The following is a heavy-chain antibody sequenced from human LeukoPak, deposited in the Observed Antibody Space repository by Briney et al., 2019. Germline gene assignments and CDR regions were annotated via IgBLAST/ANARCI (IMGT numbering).Heavy chain of an antibody. D-gene: IGHD4-11*01. CDR3: ATLTVTTEELDY. Sequence: GGSLRLSFAASGFTVSSNYMSWVRQAPGKGLEWVSVIYSGGSTYYADSVKGRFTISRDNSKNTLYLQMNSLRAEDTAVYYCATLTVTTEELDYWGQGTLVTVSS. CDR1: GFTVSSNY. J-gene: IGHJ4*02. CDR2: IYSGGST. V-gene: IGHV3-53*05.